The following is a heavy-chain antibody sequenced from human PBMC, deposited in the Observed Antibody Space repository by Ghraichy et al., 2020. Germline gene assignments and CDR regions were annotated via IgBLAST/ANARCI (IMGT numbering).Heavy chain of an antibody. CDR2: IKQDGSEK. D-gene: IGHD5-18*01. V-gene: IGHV3-7*03. J-gene: IGHJ4*02. CDR3: ARDRAMDDY. Sequence: GGSLRLSCAASGFTFSSYWMNWVRQAPGKGLEWVANIKQDGSEKHYVDSVKGRFTISRDNAKNSLYLQMNRLRAEDTAVYYCARDRAMDDYWGQGTLVTVSS. CDR1: GFTFSSYW.